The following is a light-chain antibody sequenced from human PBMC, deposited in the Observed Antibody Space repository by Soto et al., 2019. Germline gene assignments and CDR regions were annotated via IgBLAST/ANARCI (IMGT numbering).Light chain of an antibody. CDR1: QSISSNS. CDR2: GAS. V-gene: IGKV3-20*01. Sequence: EIVLTQSPGTLSLSPGEGDTLSCRASQSISSNSLAWYQQKPGQAPRLLIYGASTRATGIPDRFSGSGSGTDFTLTISRLEPEDFAVYYCQQYGGSPRTFGQGTKVDIK. CDR3: QQYGGSPRT. J-gene: IGKJ1*01.